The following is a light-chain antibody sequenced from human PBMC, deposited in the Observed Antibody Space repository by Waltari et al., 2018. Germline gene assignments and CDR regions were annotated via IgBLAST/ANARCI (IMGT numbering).Light chain of an antibody. CDR3: QTGGHGTWV. CDR1: SGHSSNI. Sequence: QLVLTQSPSASASLRASVKLTCTLSSGHSSNIIAWHQQQPEKGPRYLMKVNSDGCHSKGDEIPDRFSGSSSGAERYLTISSLQSEDEADYYCQTGGHGTWVFGGGTKLTVL. J-gene: IGLJ3*02. V-gene: IGLV4-69*01. CDR2: VNSDGCH.